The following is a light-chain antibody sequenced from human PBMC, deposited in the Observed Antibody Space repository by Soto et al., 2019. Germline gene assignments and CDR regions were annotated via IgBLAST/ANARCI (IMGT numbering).Light chain of an antibody. CDR1: SSNIGNNY. CDR2: ENN. V-gene: IGLV1-51*02. CDR3: GTWDSSLSAGV. Sequence: QSVLTQPPSVSAAPGQKFSISCSGSSSNIGNNYVSWYQQLPGTAPKLLIYENNKRPSGIPDRFSASKSGTSATLGITGLQTGDEADYYCGTWDSSLSAGVFGGGTKLTVL. J-gene: IGLJ2*01.